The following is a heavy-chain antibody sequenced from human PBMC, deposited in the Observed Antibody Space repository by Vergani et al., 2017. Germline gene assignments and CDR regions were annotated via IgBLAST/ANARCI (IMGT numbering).Heavy chain of an antibody. D-gene: IGHD4-17*01. CDR3: ARGYYGDYGWYFDY. Sequence: QVQLQQWGAGLLKPSETLSLTCAVYGGSFSGYYWSWIRQPPGKGLEWIGEINHSGSTNYNPSLKSRVTISVDTSKNQFSLKLSSVTAADTAVYYCARGYYGDYGWYFDYWGQGTLVTVSS. V-gene: IGHV4-34*01. CDR2: INHSGST. CDR1: GGSFSGYY. J-gene: IGHJ4*02.